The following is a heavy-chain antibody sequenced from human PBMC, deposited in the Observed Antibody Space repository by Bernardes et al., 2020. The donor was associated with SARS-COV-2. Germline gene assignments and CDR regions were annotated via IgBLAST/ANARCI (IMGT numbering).Heavy chain of an antibody. Sequence: SETLSLTCTVSGGSISSYYWSWIRQPAGKGLEWIGRIYTRGSTNYNPSLKSRVTMSVDTSKNQFSLKLSSVTAADTAVYYCARERDGYNYYYYYGMDVWGQGTTVTVSS. D-gene: IGHD5-12*01. CDR2: IYTRGST. CDR1: GGSISSYY. J-gene: IGHJ6*02. V-gene: IGHV4-4*07. CDR3: ARERDGYNYYYYYGMDV.